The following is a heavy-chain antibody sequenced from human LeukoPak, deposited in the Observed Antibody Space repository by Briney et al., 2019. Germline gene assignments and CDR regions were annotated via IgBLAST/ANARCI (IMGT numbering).Heavy chain of an antibody. J-gene: IGHJ4*02. D-gene: IGHD4-17*01. Sequence: GGSLRLSCAASGFTFNSYAMSWVRQAPGKGLEWVSGISGSGGSTYYADSVKGRFTISRDISKNTLHLQMNSLRAEDTALYYCVKDAAVTPFYFDYWGQGTLVPVSS. V-gene: IGHV3-23*01. CDR3: VKDAAVTPFYFDY. CDR2: ISGSGGST. CDR1: GFTFNSYA.